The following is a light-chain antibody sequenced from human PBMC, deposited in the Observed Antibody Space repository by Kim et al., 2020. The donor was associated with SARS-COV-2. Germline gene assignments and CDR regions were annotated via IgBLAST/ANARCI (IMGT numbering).Light chain of an antibody. Sequence: SVAPGQTGSITCAGDKLGDKYACWYQQKPGQSPVLVIYQDSKRSSGIPERFSGSNSGNTATLTISGTQAMDEADYYCQAWDSSTVVFGGGTQLTVL. V-gene: IGLV3-1*01. J-gene: IGLJ2*01. CDR1: KLGDKY. CDR2: QDS. CDR3: QAWDSSTVV.